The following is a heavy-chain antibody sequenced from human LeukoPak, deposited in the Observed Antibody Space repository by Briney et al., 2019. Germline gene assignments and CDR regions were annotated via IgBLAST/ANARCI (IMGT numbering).Heavy chain of an antibody. CDR2: MNPNSGNT. V-gene: IGHV1-8*03. J-gene: IGHJ6*03. Sequence: GASVKVSCKASGYTFTSYDINWVRQATGQGLEWMGWMNPNSGNTGYAQKFQGRVTITRNTSISTAYMELSSLRSEDTAVYYCARGNPYYDFWSGHYYYYYYMDVWGQGTLVTVSS. D-gene: IGHD3-3*01. CDR3: ARGNPYYDFWSGHYYYYYYMDV. CDR1: GYTFTSYD.